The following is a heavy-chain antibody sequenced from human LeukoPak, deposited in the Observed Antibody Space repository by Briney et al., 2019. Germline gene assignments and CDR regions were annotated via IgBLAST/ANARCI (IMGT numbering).Heavy chain of an antibody. CDR2: IIPIFGTA. D-gene: IGHD6-19*01. CDR3: ARGPWLVGGWFDP. CDR1: GGTFTSYA. V-gene: IGHV1-69*05. Sequence: AVKVSCKASGGTFTSYAISWVRQAPGQGLEWMGGIIPIFGTANYAQKFQGRVTITTDGSTSTASMELSSLRSEDTAVYYCARGPWLVGGWFDPWGQGTLVTVSS. J-gene: IGHJ5*02.